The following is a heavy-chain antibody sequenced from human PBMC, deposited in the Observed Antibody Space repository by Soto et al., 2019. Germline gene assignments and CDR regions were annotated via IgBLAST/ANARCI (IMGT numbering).Heavy chain of an antibody. CDR1: GFPFTSHS. D-gene: IGHD1-20*01. Sequence: GGSLIVSCAASGFPFTSHSMNWVRQAPGKGLEWVSYISSGSRAIYYADSVKGRFTISRDNAKNSLYLQMNSLRAEDTAVYYCARDNSYACDYWGRGTLVTVSS. CDR3: ARDNSYACDY. J-gene: IGHJ4*02. V-gene: IGHV3-48*04. CDR2: ISSGSRAI.